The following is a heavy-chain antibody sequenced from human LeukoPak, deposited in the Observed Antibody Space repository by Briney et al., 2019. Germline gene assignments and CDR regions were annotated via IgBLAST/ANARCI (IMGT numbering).Heavy chain of an antibody. D-gene: IGHD3-10*01. CDR3: ARDTVLWFGERDY. CDR1: GGSISSYY. V-gene: IGHV4-59*12. J-gene: IGHJ4*02. Sequence: PSETLSLTCTVSGGSISSYYWSWIRQPPGKGLEYIGYIYYSGSTNYNTSLKSRVTISVDTSKNQFSLKLSSVTAADTAVYYCARDTVLWFGERDYWGQGTLVTVSS. CDR2: IYYSGST.